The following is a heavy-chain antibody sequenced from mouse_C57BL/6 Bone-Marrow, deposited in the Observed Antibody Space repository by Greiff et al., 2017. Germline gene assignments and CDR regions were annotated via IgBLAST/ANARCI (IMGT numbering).Heavy chain of an antibody. CDR1: GYTFTSYG. D-gene: IGHD2-5*01. Sequence: QVQLQQSGAELARPGASVKLSCKASGYTFTSYGISWVKQRTGQGLEWIGEIYPRSGNTYYNEKVKGKATLTADQSYSTAYLGLLSLTSDDSAVYFCARRDYSNYWFAYWGQGTLVTVSA. CDR2: IYPRSGNT. V-gene: IGHV1-81*01. CDR3: ARRDYSNYWFAY. J-gene: IGHJ3*01.